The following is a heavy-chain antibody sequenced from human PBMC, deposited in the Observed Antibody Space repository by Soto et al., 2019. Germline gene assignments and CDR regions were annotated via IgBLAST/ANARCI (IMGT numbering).Heavy chain of an antibody. CDR3: ARPIYGSGSLSPFDY. CDR2: IIPIFGTA. J-gene: IGHJ4*02. Sequence: ASVKVSCKASGYTFSSYAISWVRQAPGQGLEWMGGIIPIFGTANYAQKFQGRVTITADESTSTAYMELSSLRSEDTAVYYCARPIYGSGSLSPFDYWGQGTLVTVSS. D-gene: IGHD3-10*01. CDR1: GYTFSSYA. V-gene: IGHV1-69*13.